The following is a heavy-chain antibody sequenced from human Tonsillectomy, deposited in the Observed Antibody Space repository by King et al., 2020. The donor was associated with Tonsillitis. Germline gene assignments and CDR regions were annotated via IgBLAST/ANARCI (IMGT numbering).Heavy chain of an antibody. CDR3: TRGGNFYDSTGYFDY. J-gene: IGHJ4*02. V-gene: IGHV3-49*03. CDR2: IRSKSYGGTA. Sequence: VQLVESGGGLVQPGQSLRLSCTASGITFGDYAMSWFRQAPGKGLGGVGFIRSKSYGGTAEYAASVTGRFTISRDDSKSSTYLQINSLKTEDTAVYYCTRGGNFYDSTGYFDYWGQGTLVTVSS. CDR1: GITFGDYA. D-gene: IGHD3-22*01.